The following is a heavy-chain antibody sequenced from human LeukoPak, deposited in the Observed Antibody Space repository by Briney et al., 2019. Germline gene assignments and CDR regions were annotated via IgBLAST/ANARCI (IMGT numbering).Heavy chain of an antibody. CDR3: ARGSEYYDFWSGYKKYYFDY. CDR2: INHSGST. Sequence: SETLSLTCAVYGGSFSGYYWSWIRQPPGKGLEWIGEINHSGSTNYNPSLKSRVTISVDTSKNQFSLKLSSVTAADTAVYYCARGSEYYDFWSGYKKYYFDYWGQGTLVTVSS. V-gene: IGHV4-34*01. CDR1: GGSFSGYY. D-gene: IGHD3-3*01. J-gene: IGHJ4*02.